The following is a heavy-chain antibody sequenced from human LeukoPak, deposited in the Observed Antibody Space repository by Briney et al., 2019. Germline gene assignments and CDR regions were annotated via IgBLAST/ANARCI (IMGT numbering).Heavy chain of an antibody. D-gene: IGHD4-17*01. CDR3: AREIYGDSDTYYFDY. CDR2: ISHNGVGT. V-gene: IGHV3-64*01. J-gene: IGHJ4*02. CDR1: GFTFSSYA. Sequence: GGSLRLSCAASGFTFSSYAMHWGRQAPGKGLEYVSAISHNGVGTYYANSVKDRFTISRDNSKNTLYLQMGSLRAEDLAVYYCAREIYGDSDTYYFDYWGQGTLVTVSS.